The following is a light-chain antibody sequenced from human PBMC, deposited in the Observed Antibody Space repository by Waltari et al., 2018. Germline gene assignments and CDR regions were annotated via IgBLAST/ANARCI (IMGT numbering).Light chain of an antibody. CDR3: YSTTDNNLGV. CDR1: MLPKKY. Sequence: SSELTQPSSVSVSPGQTARITCSGDMLPKKYTRWFQQKPGQAPVLVLYQDSARPSGIPERFSGSSSGTTGTLTISGAQVEDEADCYCYSTTDNNLGVFGPGTRVTVL. CDR2: QDS. J-gene: IGLJ1*01. V-gene: IGLV3-27*01.